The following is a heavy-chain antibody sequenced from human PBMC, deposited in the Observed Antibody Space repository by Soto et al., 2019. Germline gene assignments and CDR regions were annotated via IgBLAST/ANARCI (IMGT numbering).Heavy chain of an antibody. J-gene: IGHJ6*02. D-gene: IGHD2-2*01. CDR2: INPNSGGT. Sequence: ASVKVSCKASGYTFTGYYMHWVRQAPGQGLEWMGWINPNSGGTNYAQKFQGRVTMTRDTSISTAYMELSRLRSDDTAVYYCARPTPAARNYYYGMDVWGQGPTVTVSS. V-gene: IGHV1-2*02. CDR3: ARPTPAARNYYYGMDV. CDR1: GYTFTGYY.